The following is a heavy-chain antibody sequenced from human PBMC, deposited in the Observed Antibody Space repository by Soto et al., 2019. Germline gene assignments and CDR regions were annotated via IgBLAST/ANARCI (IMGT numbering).Heavy chain of an antibody. CDR3: VRMNADSYQFYYAMDV. CDR2: IFSDNER. D-gene: IGHD4-17*01. J-gene: IGHJ6*02. Sequence: SGPTLVNPTETLTLTCTVSGSSLSTGRMGVSWIRQPPGKALEWLAHIFSDNERSYSTSMQGRLTISKDPSGSQVVLSMTNLDPVDTGTYYCVRMNADSYQFYYAMDVWGQGTTVTVSS. CDR1: GSSLSTGRMG. V-gene: IGHV2-26*01.